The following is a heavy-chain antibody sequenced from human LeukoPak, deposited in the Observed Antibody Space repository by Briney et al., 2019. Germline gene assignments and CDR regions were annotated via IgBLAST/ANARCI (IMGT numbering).Heavy chain of an antibody. J-gene: IGHJ6*03. D-gene: IGHD1-26*01. CDR2: ISSSGSTI. V-gene: IGHV3-48*03. CDR3: ARESGRYYYYYYMDV. Sequence: PGGSLRLSCAASGFTFSSYKMNWVRQAPGKGLEWVSYISSSGSTIYYADSVKGRFTISRDNAKNSLYLQMNSLRAEDTAVYYCARESGRYYYYYYMDVWGQGTMVTVSS. CDR1: GFTFSSYK.